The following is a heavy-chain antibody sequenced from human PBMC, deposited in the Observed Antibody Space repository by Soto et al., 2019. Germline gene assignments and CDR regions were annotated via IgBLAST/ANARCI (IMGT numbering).Heavy chain of an antibody. Sequence: QVQLQESGPGPVKPSQTLSLTCTVSGGSISSGGYYWSWIRQHPGKGLEWIGYISYRGSAYYSPSLKSRVTISVDTSKNQFSLKVNSVTAADTAVYYCARRMQNYYTMGVWGQGTTVTVSS. CDR1: GGSISSGGYY. J-gene: IGHJ6*02. CDR3: ARRMQNYYTMGV. CDR2: ISYRGSA. V-gene: IGHV4-31*03. D-gene: IGHD2-15*01.